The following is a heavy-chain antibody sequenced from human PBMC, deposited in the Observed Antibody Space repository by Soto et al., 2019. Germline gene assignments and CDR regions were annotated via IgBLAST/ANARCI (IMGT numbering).Heavy chain of an antibody. CDR1: GYTFTSYG. V-gene: IGHV1-18*01. D-gene: IGHD2-2*01. CDR2: ISAYNGNT. CDR3: ARDLHDIVVVPAAIHYYYYMDV. Sequence: ASVKVSCKASGYTFTSYGISLVRQAPGQGLEWMGWISAYNGNTNYAQKLQGRVTMTTDTSTSTAYMELRSLRSDDTAVYYCARDLHDIVVVPAAIHYYYYMDVWGKGTTVTVSS. J-gene: IGHJ6*03.